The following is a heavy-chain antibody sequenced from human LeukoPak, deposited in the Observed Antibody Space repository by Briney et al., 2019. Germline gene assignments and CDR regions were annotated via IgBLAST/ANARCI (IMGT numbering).Heavy chain of an antibody. V-gene: IGHV4-59*11. CDR1: GGSISSHY. D-gene: IGHD2-2*01. Sequence: SETLSLTCTVSGGSISSHYWSWIRQPPGKGLEWIGYIYYSGSTNYNPSLKSRVIISVDTSKNQFSLKLSSVTAADTAVYYCARRIVVPAAHYYYYYYYMDVWGKGTTVTVSS. CDR3: ARRIVVPAAHYYYYYYYMDV. J-gene: IGHJ6*03. CDR2: IYYSGST.